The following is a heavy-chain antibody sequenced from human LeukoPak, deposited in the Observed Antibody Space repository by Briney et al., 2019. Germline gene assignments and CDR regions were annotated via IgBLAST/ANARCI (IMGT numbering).Heavy chain of an antibody. CDR1: GGSFSGYY. V-gene: IGHV4-34*01. J-gene: IGHJ6*02. D-gene: IGHD3-10*01. CDR2: INHSGST. CDR3: ASTGSGRIYYYGMDV. Sequence: SETLSLNCAVYGGSFSGYYWSWIRQPPGKGLEWIGEINHSGSTNYNPSLKSRVTISVDTSKNQFSLKLSSVTAADTAVYYCASTGSGRIYYYGMDVWGQGTTVTVPS.